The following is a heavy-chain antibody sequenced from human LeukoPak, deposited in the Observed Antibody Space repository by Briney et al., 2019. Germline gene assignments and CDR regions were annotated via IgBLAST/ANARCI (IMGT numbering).Heavy chain of an antibody. CDR1: GFTFSSYA. V-gene: IGHV3-23*01. CDR3: ARGLGIPDAFDI. CDR2: FSGSGGST. Sequence: PGGSLRLSCAASGFTFSSYAMSWVRQAPGKGLEGMSGFSGSGGSTYYADSVKGRFTISRDNSKNTLYLQMNSLRAEDTAVYYCARGLGIPDAFDIWGQGTMVTVSS. D-gene: IGHD3-16*01. J-gene: IGHJ3*02.